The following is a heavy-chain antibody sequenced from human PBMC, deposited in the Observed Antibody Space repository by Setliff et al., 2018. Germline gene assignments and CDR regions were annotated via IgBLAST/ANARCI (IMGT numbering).Heavy chain of an antibody. V-gene: IGHV3-20*04. CDR1: GFKFDDHG. CDR2: INYNGGST. CDR3: VTGSVPPN. Sequence: GSLRLSCTAPGFKFDDHGMNWVRQVPGKGLEWVSGINYNGGSTYYADSVKGRFTISRDNAKNSLFLQISSLRAEDTAMYYCVTGSVPPNWGQGTLVTVSS. J-gene: IGHJ4*02.